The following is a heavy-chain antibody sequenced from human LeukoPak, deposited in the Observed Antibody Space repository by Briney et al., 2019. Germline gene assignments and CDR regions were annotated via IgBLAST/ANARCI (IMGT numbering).Heavy chain of an antibody. V-gene: IGHV3-48*03. CDR2: ISSSGGTI. Sequence: GGSLRLSCAASGFTFSTYAMSWVRQAPGKGLEWVSYISSSGGTISYADSVKGRFTISRDNAKNSLYLQMNSLRAEDTAIYYCARSGQHLFDFWGQGTLVTVSS. CDR1: GFTFSTYA. D-gene: IGHD6-13*01. J-gene: IGHJ4*02. CDR3: ARSGQHLFDF.